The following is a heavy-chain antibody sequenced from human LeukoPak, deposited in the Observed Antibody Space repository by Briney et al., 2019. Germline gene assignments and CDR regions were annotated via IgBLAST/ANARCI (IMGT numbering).Heavy chain of an antibody. Sequence: GGSLRLSSAAAGFTFEDYAMHWVRQAPGKGLEWVSGISWDSGTIGYADSVKGRFTISGDNAKNSLYLQMNSLRAEDTALYYCAKGSAGDFDYWGQGTLVTVSS. CDR1: GFTFEDYA. CDR3: AKGSAGDFDY. CDR2: ISWDSGTI. J-gene: IGHJ4*02. V-gene: IGHV3-9*01. D-gene: IGHD6-13*01.